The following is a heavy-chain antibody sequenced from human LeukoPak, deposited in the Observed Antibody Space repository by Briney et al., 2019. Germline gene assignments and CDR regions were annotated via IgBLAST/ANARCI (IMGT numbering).Heavy chain of an antibody. CDR1: GYTFTSYD. CDR2: MNPNSGNT. Sequence: GASVKVSCKASGYTFTSYDINWVRQATGQGLEWMGWMNPNSGNTGYAQKFQGRVTMTRNTSISTAYMELSSLRSEDTAVYYCARGEVSGVRGYYDPFDYWGQGTLVTVFS. J-gene: IGHJ4*02. CDR3: ARGEVSGVRGYYDPFDY. V-gene: IGHV1-8*01. D-gene: IGHD3-10*01.